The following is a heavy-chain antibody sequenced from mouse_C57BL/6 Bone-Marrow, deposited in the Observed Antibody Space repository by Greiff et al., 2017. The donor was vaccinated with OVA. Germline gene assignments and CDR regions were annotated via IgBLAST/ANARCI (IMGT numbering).Heavy chain of an antibody. CDR2: IYPRSGNT. D-gene: IGHD2-2*01. Sequence: VKLQQSGAELARPGASVKLSCKASGYTFTSYGISWVKQRTGQGLEWIGEIYPRSGNTYYNEKFKGKATLTADKSSSTAYMELRSLTSEDSAVYFCARRGLLWLRRAWFAYWGQGTLVTVSA. V-gene: IGHV1-81*01. CDR1: GYTFTSYG. CDR3: ARRGLLWLRRAWFAY. J-gene: IGHJ3*01.